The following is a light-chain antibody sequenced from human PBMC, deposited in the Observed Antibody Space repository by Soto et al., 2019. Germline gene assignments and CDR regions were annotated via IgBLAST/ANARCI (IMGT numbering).Light chain of an antibody. V-gene: IGLV2-14*01. J-gene: IGLJ2*01. CDR3: SSYISNSIVV. Sequence: QSALTQPASVSGSPGQSITISCTGTSSDVGDYNYVSWYQQHPGKAPKLMIYEVSHRLSGVSNLFSGSKSGYTASLTISGLQDEDEADYYCSSYISNSIVVFGGGTKVTVL. CDR1: SSDVGDYNY. CDR2: EVS.